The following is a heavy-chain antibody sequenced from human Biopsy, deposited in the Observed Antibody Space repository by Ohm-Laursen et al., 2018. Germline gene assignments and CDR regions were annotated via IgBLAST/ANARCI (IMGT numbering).Heavy chain of an antibody. CDR1: GFSFSDYH. CDR2: ISGGGTI. V-gene: IGHV3-11*01. CDR3: ARDTRWSPYSIDV. D-gene: IGHD4-23*01. J-gene: IGHJ6*02. Sequence: SLRLSCAASGFSFSDYHMRWIRQAPGRGLEWVSYISGGGTIYYGDSMKGRVTISRDNAKNSLYLQMHSLRAEDTAVYYCARDTRWSPYSIDVWGQGTTVTVS.